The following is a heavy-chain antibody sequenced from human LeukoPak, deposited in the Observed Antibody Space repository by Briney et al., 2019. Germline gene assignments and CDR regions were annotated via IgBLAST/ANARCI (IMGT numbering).Heavy chain of an antibody. CDR1: GRSISSGYY. CDR3: AIGEDY. V-gene: IGHV4-38-2*02. Sequence: SETLSLSCTVSGRSISSGYYWGWIRQPPGKGLEWIGEIYHSGSTNYNPSLKSRVTISVDKSKNQFSLKLSSVTAADTAVYHCAIGEDYWGQGTLVTVSS. J-gene: IGHJ4*02. CDR2: IYHSGST.